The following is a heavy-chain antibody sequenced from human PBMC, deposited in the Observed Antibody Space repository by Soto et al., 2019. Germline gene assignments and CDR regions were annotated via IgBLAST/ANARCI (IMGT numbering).Heavy chain of an antibody. Sequence: PSETLSLTCTVSGGSISSYYWSWIRQPAGKGLEWIGRIYTSGSTNYNPSLKSRVTMSVDTSKNQFSLKLSSVPAADTAVYYCARDSHGDYVMEWWFDPWGQGTLVTVS. D-gene: IGHD4-17*01. CDR1: GGSISSYY. J-gene: IGHJ5*02. CDR2: IYTSGST. CDR3: ARDSHGDYVMEWWFDP. V-gene: IGHV4-4*07.